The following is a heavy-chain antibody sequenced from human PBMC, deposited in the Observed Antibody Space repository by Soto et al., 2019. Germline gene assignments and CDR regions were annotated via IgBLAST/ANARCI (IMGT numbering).Heavy chain of an antibody. Sequence: QPGGSLRLSCVASGFTFSSYALHWVRQAPGKGLEWVAVTSYDGSNKYYADSVEGRVTISRDNSKNTLYLQTSSLTTEDTAMYYCARDWETSATGLIDSWGQGTLVTVSS. CDR3: ARDWETSATGLIDS. V-gene: IGHV3-30-3*01. D-gene: IGHD3-9*01. J-gene: IGHJ4*02. CDR2: TSYDGSNK. CDR1: GFTFSSYA.